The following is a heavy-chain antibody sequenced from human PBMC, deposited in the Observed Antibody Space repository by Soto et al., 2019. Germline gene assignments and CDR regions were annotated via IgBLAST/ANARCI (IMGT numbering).Heavy chain of an antibody. CDR2: IIPISETT. CDR3: ERSQCSSTSLAIYYYYYYGMDV. Sequence: QVQLVQSGAEVKKPGSSVKVSCKASGGTFSSYAISWVRQAPGQGLEWMGGIIPISETTNYAQKFQGRVTITADESKSTAYMELSSLRSEDTAVYYCERSQCSSTSLAIYYYYYYGMDVWGQGTTVTVSS. D-gene: IGHD2-2*01. J-gene: IGHJ6*02. CDR1: GGTFSSYA. V-gene: IGHV1-69*01.